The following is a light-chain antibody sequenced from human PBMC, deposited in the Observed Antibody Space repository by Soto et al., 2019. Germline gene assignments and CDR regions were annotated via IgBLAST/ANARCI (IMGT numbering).Light chain of an antibody. J-gene: IGLJ1*01. CDR2: DNN. CDR1: SSNIGNNY. CDR3: GTWDSSLSVPYV. V-gene: IGLV1-51*01. Sequence: QSALTQPPSVSAAPGQKGTISCSGSSSNIGNNYVSWYQQLPGTAPKLLIYDNNKRPSGIPDRFSGSKSGTSATLGITGLQTGDEADYYCGTWDSSLSVPYVFGTGTKVTVL.